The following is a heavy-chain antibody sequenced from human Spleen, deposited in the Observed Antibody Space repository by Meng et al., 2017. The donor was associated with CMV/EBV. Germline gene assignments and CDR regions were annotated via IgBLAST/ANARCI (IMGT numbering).Heavy chain of an antibody. D-gene: IGHD3-10*01. V-gene: IGHV3-48*01. Sequence: GESLKISCAASGFSFRPYSLNWVRQAPGKGLEWISYISSASTNINYADSVKGRFTISRDNFRTTLYLQMNSLRPEDTAVYYCAKDINYYGSGISSNWFDPWGQGTLVTVSS. J-gene: IGHJ5*02. CDR1: GFSFRPYS. CDR2: ISSASTNI. CDR3: AKDINYYGSGISSNWFDP.